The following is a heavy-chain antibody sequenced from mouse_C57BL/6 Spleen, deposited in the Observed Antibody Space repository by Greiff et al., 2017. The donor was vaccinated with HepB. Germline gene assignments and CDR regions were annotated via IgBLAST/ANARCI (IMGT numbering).Heavy chain of an antibody. J-gene: IGHJ1*03. D-gene: IGHD1-1*01. CDR1: GYTFTDYY. CDR2: IYPGSGNT. V-gene: IGHV1-76*01. CDR3: AREDDGSSDFDV. Sequence: VKLMESGAELVRPGASVKLSCKASGYTFTDYYINWVKQTPGQGLEWIARIYPGSGNTYYNEKFKGKATLTAEKASSTAYMQLSSLTSEDSAVYFCAREDDGSSDFDVWGTGTTVTVSS.